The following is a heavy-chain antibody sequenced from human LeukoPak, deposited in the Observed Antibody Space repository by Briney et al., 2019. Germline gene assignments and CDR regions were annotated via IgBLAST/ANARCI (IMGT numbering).Heavy chain of an antibody. D-gene: IGHD4/OR15-4a*01. CDR2: IYTSGST. Sequence: SETLSLTCTVSGDSISSYYWSWLRQPTGKGLEWIGYIYTSGSTNYNPSLKSRVTISVDTSKNQFSLKLSSVTAADTAVYYCARGGVLRFDYWGQGTLVTVSS. CDR1: GDSISSYY. V-gene: IGHV4-4*09. J-gene: IGHJ4*02. CDR3: ARGGVLRFDY.